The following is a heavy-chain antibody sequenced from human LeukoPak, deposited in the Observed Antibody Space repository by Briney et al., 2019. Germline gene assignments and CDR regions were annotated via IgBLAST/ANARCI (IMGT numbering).Heavy chain of an antibody. J-gene: IGHJ5*02. D-gene: IGHD6-13*01. Sequence: GGSLRLSCAASGFTFSDYYMSWIRQAPGKGLEWVSYISSSGSTIYYADSVKGRFTISRDNAKNSLYLQMNSLRAEDTAVYYCARVSSSWYSNWSDPWGQGTLVTVSS. CDR3: ARVSSSWYSNWSDP. V-gene: IGHV3-11*01. CDR1: GFTFSDYY. CDR2: ISSSGSTI.